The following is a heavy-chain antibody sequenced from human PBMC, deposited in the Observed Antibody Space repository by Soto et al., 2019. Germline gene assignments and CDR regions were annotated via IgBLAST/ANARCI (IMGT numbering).Heavy chain of an antibody. CDR1: GYSISSSNW. CDR3: ARTSRGGDDAFDI. V-gene: IGHV4-28*05. Sequence: SETLSLTCAVSGYSISSSNWWGWIRQPPGKGLEWIGYIYYSGSIYYNQSLKSRVTMSVDTSKNQFSLKLSSVTAVDTAVYYCARTSRGGDDAFDIWGQGTMVTVSS. D-gene: IGHD7-27*01. CDR2: IYYSGSI. J-gene: IGHJ3*02.